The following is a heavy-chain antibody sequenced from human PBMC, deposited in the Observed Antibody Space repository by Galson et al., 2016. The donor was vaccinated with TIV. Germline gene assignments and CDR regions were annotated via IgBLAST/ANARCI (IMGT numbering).Heavy chain of an antibody. J-gene: IGHJ4*02. Sequence: SLRLSCAASGFSFSNDWMSWARQAPGKGLEWVANIKQDGGEKYYVDSVKGRFTISRDNAKNSLYLQMNSLRAEDTAVYYCARYLRSSNFDYWGQGTLVTVSS. CDR1: GFSFSNDW. CDR3: ARYLRSSNFDY. V-gene: IGHV3-7*01. CDR2: IKQDGGEK.